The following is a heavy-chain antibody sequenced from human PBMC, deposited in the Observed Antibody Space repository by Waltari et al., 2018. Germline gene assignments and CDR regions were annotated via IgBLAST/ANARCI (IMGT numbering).Heavy chain of an antibody. CDR3: ATYIGASLGTAAFDV. J-gene: IGHJ3*01. CDR2: MSYSGAT. D-gene: IGHD5-12*01. CDR1: GVSITSSRHY. V-gene: IGHV4-39*01. Sequence: QLQLPESGPGLVKPSETLSFTCSVSGVSITSSRHYWAWIRQPPGQGLEWIATMSYSGATYSSPSLKSRVTISRDTSKNQLSLKLGSVTAADTAIYYCATYIGASLGTAAFDVWGQGTMVTVSS.